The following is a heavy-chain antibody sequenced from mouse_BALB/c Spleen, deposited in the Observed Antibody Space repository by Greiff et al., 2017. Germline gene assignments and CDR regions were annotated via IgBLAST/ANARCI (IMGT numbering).Heavy chain of an antibody. CDR3: ARHGQLGGYAMDY. Sequence: EVKVVESGGDLVKPGGSLKLSCAASGFTFSSYGMSWVRQTPDKRLEWVATISSGGSYTYYPDSVKGRFTISRDNAKNTLYLQMSSLKSEDTAMYYCARHGQLGGYAMDYWGQGTSVTVSS. D-gene: IGHD4-1*02. J-gene: IGHJ4*01. CDR2: ISSGGSYT. CDR1: GFTFSSYG. V-gene: IGHV5-6*01.